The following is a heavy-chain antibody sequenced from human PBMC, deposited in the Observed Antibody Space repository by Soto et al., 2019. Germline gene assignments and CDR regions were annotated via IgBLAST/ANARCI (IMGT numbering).Heavy chain of an antibody. CDR1: GFTFSSYA. CDR2: ISYDGSKK. J-gene: IGHJ4*02. D-gene: IGHD4-17*01. V-gene: IGHV3-30*04. CDR3: AKDRGALRWSEEHYYFDY. Sequence: GGSLRLSCAASGFTFSSYAMHWVRQAPGKGLEWVAVISYDGSKKDYADSVKGRFTISRDNSKNTLYLQMNSLRAEDTAIYYCAKDRGALRWSEEHYYFDYWGQGTLVTVSS.